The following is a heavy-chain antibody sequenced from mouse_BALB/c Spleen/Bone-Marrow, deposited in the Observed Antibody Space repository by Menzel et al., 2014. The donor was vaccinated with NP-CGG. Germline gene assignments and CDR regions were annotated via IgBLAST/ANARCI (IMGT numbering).Heavy chain of an antibody. CDR2: IWAGGST. J-gene: IGHJ4*01. Sequence: QVQLQQSGPGLVAPSQSLSITCTVSGFSLTSYGVHWVRQPPGKVLEWLGVIWAGGSTNYNSALMSRLSISKDDSKSQVFLKMNSLQTDDTAMYYCARGSYYEGAMDYWGQGTSVTVSS. D-gene: IGHD1-1*01. CDR1: GFSLTSYG. V-gene: IGHV2-9*02. CDR3: ARGSYYEGAMDY.